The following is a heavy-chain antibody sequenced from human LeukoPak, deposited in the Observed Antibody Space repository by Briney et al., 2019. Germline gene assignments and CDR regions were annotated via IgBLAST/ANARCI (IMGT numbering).Heavy chain of an antibody. CDR2: ISGSGGST. CDR3: AKQGSRGYSSGWYDY. Sequence: PGGSLRLSCAASGFTFSSYAMSWVRQAPGKGLEWVSAISGSGGSTYYADSAKGRFTISRDNSKNTLYLQMNSLRAEDTAVYYCAKQGSRGYSSGWYDYWGQGTLVTVSS. CDR1: GFTFSSYA. V-gene: IGHV3-23*01. J-gene: IGHJ4*02. D-gene: IGHD6-19*01.